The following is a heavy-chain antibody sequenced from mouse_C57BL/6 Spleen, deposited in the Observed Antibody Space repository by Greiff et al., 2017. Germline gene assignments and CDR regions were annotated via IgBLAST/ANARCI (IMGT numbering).Heavy chain of an antibody. CDR2: IDPSDSYT. CDR1: GYTFTSYW. D-gene: IGHD2-3*01. J-gene: IGHJ3*01. V-gene: IGHV1-59*01. Sequence: QVQLKQPGAELVRPGTSVKLSCKASGYTFTSYWMHWVKQRPGQGLEWIGVIDPSDSYTNYNQKFKGKATLTVDTSSSTAYMQLSSLTSEDSAVYYCARGDGYAWFAYWGQGTLVTVSA. CDR3: ARGDGYAWFAY.